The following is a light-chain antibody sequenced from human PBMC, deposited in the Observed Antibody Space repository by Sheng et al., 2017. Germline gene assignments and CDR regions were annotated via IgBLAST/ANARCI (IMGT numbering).Light chain of an antibody. J-gene: IGKJ4*01. CDR1: QSVSDY. CDR2: GTS. CDR3: QQRSL. Sequence: EIVLTQSPATLSLSPGERATLSCRASQSVSDYLAWYQQKPGQAPRLLIYGTSNRATGIPARFSGSGSGTDFTLTISSLEPEDFAVYYCQQRSLFGGGTKVDIK. V-gene: IGKV3-11*01.